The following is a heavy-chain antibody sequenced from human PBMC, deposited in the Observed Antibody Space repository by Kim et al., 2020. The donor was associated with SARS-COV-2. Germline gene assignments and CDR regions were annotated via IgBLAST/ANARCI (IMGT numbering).Heavy chain of an antibody. CDR2: IYYSGST. CDR1: GGSISSGGYY. CDR3: ARETGDDILTGNGAFDI. V-gene: IGHV4-31*03. J-gene: IGHJ3*02. D-gene: IGHD3-9*01. Sequence: SETVSLTCTVSGGSISSGGYYWSWIRQHPGKGLEWIGYIYYSGSTYYNPSLKSRVTISVDTSKNQFSLKLSSVTAADTAVYYCARETGDDILTGNGAFDIWGQGTMVTVSS.